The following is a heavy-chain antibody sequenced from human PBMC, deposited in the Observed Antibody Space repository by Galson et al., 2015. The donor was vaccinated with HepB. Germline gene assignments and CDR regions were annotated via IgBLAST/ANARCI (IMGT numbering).Heavy chain of an antibody. CDR2: ISSSSSYT. Sequence: SLRLSCAASGFTFSDYYMSWIRQAPGKGLEWVSYISSSSSYTNYADSVKGRFTISRDNAKNSLYLQMNSLRAEDTAVYYCARGLTWYYDFWSGYYAAGGMDVWGQGTTVTVSS. D-gene: IGHD3-3*01. CDR3: ARGLTWYYDFWSGYYAAGGMDV. J-gene: IGHJ6*02. CDR1: GFTFSDYY. V-gene: IGHV3-11*06.